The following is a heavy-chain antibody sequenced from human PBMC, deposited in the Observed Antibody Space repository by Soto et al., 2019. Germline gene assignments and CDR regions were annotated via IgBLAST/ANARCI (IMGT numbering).Heavy chain of an antibody. V-gene: IGHV3-9*01. J-gene: IGHJ6*02. CDR3: AKDLEPYYDFWSGYPQIYVLDF. Sequence: PGGSLRLSCAASGFTFDDYAMHWVRQAPGKGLEWVSGISWNSGSIGYADSVKGRFTISRDNAKNSLYLQMNSLRAEDTAVYYCAKDLEPYYDFWSGYPQIYVLDFWGQGSSVTGSS. CDR2: ISWNSGSI. D-gene: IGHD3-3*01. CDR1: GFTFDDYA.